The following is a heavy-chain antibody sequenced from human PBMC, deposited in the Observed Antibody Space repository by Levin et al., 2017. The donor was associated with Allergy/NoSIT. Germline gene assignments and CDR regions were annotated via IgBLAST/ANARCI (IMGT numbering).Heavy chain of an antibody. CDR1: GYSFTSYW. D-gene: IGHD6-19*01. J-gene: IGHJ6*02. V-gene: IGHV5-51*01. CDR3: ARHRKDSSGWDSDGMDG. Sequence: GESLKISCKGSGYSFTSYWIGWVRQMPGKGLEWMGIIYPGDSDTRYSPSFQGQVTISADKSISTAYLQWSSLKASDTAMYYCARHRKDSSGWDSDGMDGWGQGTTVTVSS. CDR2: IYPGDSDT.